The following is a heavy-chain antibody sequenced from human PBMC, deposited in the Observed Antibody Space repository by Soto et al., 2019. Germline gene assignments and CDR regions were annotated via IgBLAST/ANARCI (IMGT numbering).Heavy chain of an antibody. CDR3: ASSTVTHYGMDV. CDR2: IWYDGSNK. CDR1: GFTFSSYG. D-gene: IGHD4-17*01. J-gene: IGHJ6*02. V-gene: IGHV3-33*01. Sequence: GGSLRLSCAASGFTFSSYGMHWVRQAPGKGLEWVAVIWYDGSNKYYADSVKGRFTISRDNSKNTLYLQMNSLRAEDTAVYYFASSTVTHYGMDVWGQGTTVNVAS.